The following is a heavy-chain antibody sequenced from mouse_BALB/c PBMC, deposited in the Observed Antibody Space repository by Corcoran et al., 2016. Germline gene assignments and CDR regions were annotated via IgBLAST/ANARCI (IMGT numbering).Heavy chain of an antibody. D-gene: IGHD2-1*01. J-gene: IGHJ4*01. V-gene: IGHV1-26*01. Sequence: EVQLQQSGPELVKPGASVKISCKASGYSFTGYYMHWVKQSHVKSLEWIGRINPYNGATSYNQNFKDKASLTVDKSSSTAYMELHSLTSEDSAVYYCARALYGNGAMDYWCQGTSVTVSS. CDR3: ARALYGNGAMDY. CDR2: INPYNGAT. CDR1: GYSFTGYY.